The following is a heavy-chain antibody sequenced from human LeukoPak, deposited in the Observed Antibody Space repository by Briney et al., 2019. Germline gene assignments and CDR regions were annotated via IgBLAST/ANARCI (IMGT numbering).Heavy chain of an antibody. V-gene: IGHV4-34*01. CDR2: INHSGST. Sequence: PSETLSLTCAVYGGSFSGYYWSWIRQPPGKGLEWIGEINHSGSTNHNPSLKSRVTISIDKSRNQFSLKLTSVTAADTAVYFCARDLGTAGRPNDYWGQGTLVTVSS. J-gene: IGHJ4*02. CDR1: GGSFSGYY. D-gene: IGHD2-21*02. CDR3: ARDLGTAGRPNDY.